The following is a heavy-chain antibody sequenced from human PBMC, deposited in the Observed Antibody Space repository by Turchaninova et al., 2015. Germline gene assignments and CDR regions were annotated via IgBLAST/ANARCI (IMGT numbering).Heavy chain of an antibody. CDR1: GGPTSSGNL. D-gene: IGHD3-10*01. CDR2: IYHSGST. CDR3: ARTTMVRGVAN. J-gene: IGHJ4*02. V-gene: IGHV4-4*02. Sequence: QVQLQESGPGLVKPYGPLCPSVSGWGGPTSSGNLWIWVRQPPGKGLELIVKIYHSGSTNYNPSLKSRVTISVDKSKNQFSLKLSSVTAADTAVYYCARTTMVRGVANWGQGTLVTVSS.